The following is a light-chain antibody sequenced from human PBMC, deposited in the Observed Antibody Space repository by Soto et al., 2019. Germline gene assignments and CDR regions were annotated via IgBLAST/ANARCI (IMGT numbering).Light chain of an antibody. V-gene: IGKV1-12*01. Sequence: DIQMTQSPSSVSASVGDTVTITCRASQPISSWLAWFQQKPGEPPKLLIYAASTLQSGVPSRFSGSGSGTEFTLTISSLQPEDFATYYCQQYDNLLTFGGGTKVEIK. CDR3: QQYDNLLT. J-gene: IGKJ4*01. CDR2: AAS. CDR1: QPISSW.